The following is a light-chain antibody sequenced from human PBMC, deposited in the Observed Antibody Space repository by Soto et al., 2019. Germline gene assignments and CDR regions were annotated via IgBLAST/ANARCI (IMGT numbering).Light chain of an antibody. CDR2: YNN. CDR3: AAWDDSLDGIWV. V-gene: IGLV1-44*01. CDR1: SSNIGADYD. J-gene: IGLJ3*02. Sequence: QSVLTQPPSVSGAPGQRVTISCTGSSSNIGADYDVNWYQQLPRMAPKLLIYYNNERPSGVPDRFSGSKSGTSASLAISGLQSEDEADYFCAAWDDSLDGIWVFGGGTKLTVL.